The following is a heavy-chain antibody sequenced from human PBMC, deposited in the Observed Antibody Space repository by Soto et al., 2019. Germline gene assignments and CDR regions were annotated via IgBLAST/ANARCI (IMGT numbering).Heavy chain of an antibody. Sequence: QVQLVESGGGVVQPGRSLRLSCAASGFTFSSYGMHWVRQAPGKGLEWVAVISNDGRNKNYPDSVKGRFTISRDNSKNTLYLQMNSLRAEDTAVYYCAKSAVRGVRGVWPQFDPWGQGTLVTVSS. CDR2: ISNDGRNK. CDR3: AKSAVRGVRGVWPQFDP. CDR1: GFTFSSYG. D-gene: IGHD3-10*01. V-gene: IGHV3-30*18. J-gene: IGHJ5*02.